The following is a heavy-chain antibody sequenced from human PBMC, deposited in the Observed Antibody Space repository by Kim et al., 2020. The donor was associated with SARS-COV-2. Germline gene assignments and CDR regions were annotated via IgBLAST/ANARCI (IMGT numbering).Heavy chain of an antibody. CDR3: AKEMASYYYYYAGMDV. V-gene: IGHV3-30*02. D-gene: IGHD5-12*01. Sequence: GQGRFTISRGKSKNTLYLQMNSLRGEDTALYYCAKEMASYYYYYAGMDVWGQGTTVTVSS. J-gene: IGHJ6*02.